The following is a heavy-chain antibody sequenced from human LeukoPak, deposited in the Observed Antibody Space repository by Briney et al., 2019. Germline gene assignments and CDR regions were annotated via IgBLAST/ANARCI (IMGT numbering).Heavy chain of an antibody. CDR2: ISSGSRYI. D-gene: IGHD2-2*01. Sequence: PGGSLRLSCAASGFDFDSYSINWVRQVPGKGLEWVSSISSGSRYIYYADSVKGRFTISRDNAKNLMYLQMSSLRAEDTAVYYCAKHCSSSTCYPDWGQGTLVTVSS. J-gene: IGHJ4*02. CDR1: GFDFDSYS. CDR3: AKHCSSSTCYPD. V-gene: IGHV3-21*01.